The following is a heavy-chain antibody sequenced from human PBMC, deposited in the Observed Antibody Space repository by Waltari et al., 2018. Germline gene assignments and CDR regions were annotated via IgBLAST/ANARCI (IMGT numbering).Heavy chain of an antibody. D-gene: IGHD6-19*01. V-gene: IGHV3-9*01. J-gene: IGHJ4*02. CDR2: INWNSGSI. CDR1: GFIFDVFV. CDR3: AKEGKYASGWAYFDY. Sequence: EVQLVESGGVLVQPGPSLSLPCVASGFIFDVFVIHWVRQAPGKGLEWVSGINWNSGSIAYADSVKGRFIISRDNAKNSLYLQLNSLRPEDTALYYCAKEGKYASGWAYFDYWGQGTLVTVSS.